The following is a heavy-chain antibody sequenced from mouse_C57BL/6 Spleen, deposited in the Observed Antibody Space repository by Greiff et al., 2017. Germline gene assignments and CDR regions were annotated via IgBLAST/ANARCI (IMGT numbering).Heavy chain of an antibody. J-gene: IGHJ3*01. CDR2: IDPSDSYT. CDR3: ARSGSNYAWFAY. Sequence: QVQLQQPGAELVMPGASVKLSCKASGYTFTSYWMHWVKQRPGQGLEWIGEIDPSDSYTNYNQKFKGKSTLTVDKSSSTAYMQLSSLTSEDSAVXYCARSGSNYAWFAYWGQGTLVTVSA. D-gene: IGHD1-1*01. CDR1: GYTFTSYW. V-gene: IGHV1-69*01.